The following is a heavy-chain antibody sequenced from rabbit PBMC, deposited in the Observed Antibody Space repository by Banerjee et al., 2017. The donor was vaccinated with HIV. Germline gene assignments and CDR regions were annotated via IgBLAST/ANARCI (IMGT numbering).Heavy chain of an antibody. CDR3: ARDGAGGSYFAL. CDR2: IEAGSGS. D-gene: IGHD8-1*01. CDR1: GIDFSSYYY. J-gene: IGHJ3*01. V-gene: IGHV1S45*01. Sequence: QEQLLESGGGLVKPEGTLTLTCTASGIDFSSYYYMCWVRQAPGKGLEWIACIEAGSGSYCASWAKGRFTISTTSSTTVTLQMTSLTAADTATYFCARDGAGGSYFALWGQGTLVTVS.